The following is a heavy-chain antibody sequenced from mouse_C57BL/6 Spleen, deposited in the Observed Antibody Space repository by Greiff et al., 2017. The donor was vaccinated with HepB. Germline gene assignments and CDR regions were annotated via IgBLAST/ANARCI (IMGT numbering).Heavy chain of an antibody. V-gene: IGHV1-80*01. Sequence: QVQLKQSGAELVKPGASVKISCKASGYAFSSYWMNWVKQRPGKGLEWIGQIYPGDGDTNYNGKFKGKATLTADKSSSTAYMQLSSLTSEDSAVYFCARQGLYDYDRDYAMDYWGQGTSVTVSS. CDR1: GYAFSSYW. J-gene: IGHJ4*01. CDR3: ARQGLYDYDRDYAMDY. CDR2: IYPGDGDT. D-gene: IGHD2-4*01.